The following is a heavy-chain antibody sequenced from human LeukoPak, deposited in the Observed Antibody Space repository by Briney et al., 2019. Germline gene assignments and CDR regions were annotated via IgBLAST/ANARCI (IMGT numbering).Heavy chain of an antibody. CDR3: ARGRPYGDYFDY. V-gene: IGHV4-61*02. CDR2: LNPSGTT. J-gene: IGHJ4*02. CDR1: GGSISNNNYY. Sequence: SETLSLTCTVSGGSISNNNYYWTWIPQPAGKGLEWIGRLNPSGTTNYNSSLESRVTISADTSENQFSLKLSSVTAADTAVYYCARGRPYGDYFDYWGQGALVSVSS. D-gene: IGHD4-17*01.